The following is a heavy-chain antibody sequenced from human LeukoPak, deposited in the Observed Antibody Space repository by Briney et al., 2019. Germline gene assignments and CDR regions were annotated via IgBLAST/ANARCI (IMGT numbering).Heavy chain of an antibody. D-gene: IGHD5-18*01. Sequence: GGSLRLSCAASGFTFDSYAMHWVRQAPGKGLEWVSLISGDGDRTYYADSVKGRFTISRDNGKNSLFLQMNSLRTEDAALYYCAKGLGLNMVTSKYYYMDIWGKGTTVTVSS. CDR2: ISGDGDRT. J-gene: IGHJ6*03. CDR1: GFTFDSYA. V-gene: IGHV3-43*02. CDR3: AKGLGLNMVTSKYYYMDI.